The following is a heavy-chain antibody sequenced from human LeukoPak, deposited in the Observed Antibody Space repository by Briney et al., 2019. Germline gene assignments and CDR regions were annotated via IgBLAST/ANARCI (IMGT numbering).Heavy chain of an antibody. J-gene: IGHJ4*02. CDR3: ARRRSEEFDFDC. CDR1: GYIFSTYG. D-gene: IGHD6-19*01. Sequence: ASVKVSCKASGYIFSTYGISWVRQAPGQGLEWMGCISGYNGNTNYAQKLQGRVTMTTDTSTSTDYMELRSLRSDDTAVYYCARRRSEEFDFDCWGQGTLVTVSS. CDR2: ISGYNGNT. V-gene: IGHV1-18*01.